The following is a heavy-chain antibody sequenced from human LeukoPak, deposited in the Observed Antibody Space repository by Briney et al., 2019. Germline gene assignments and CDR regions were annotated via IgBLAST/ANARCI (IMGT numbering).Heavy chain of an antibody. V-gene: IGHV3-30*04. CDR3: ATTMVRGVMGPPIFDY. J-gene: IGHJ4*02. CDR2: ISYDGSNK. CDR1: GFTFGSYA. D-gene: IGHD3-10*01. Sequence: GRSLRLSCAASGFTFGSYAMHWVRQAPGKGLEWVAVISYDGSNKYYADSVKGRFTISRDNSKNTLYLQMNSLRAEDTAAYYCATTMVRGVMGPPIFDYWGQGTLVTVSS.